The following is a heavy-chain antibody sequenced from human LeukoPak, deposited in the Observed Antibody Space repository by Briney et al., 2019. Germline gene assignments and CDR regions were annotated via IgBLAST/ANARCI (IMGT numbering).Heavy chain of an antibody. CDR3: ARYDYYDSSGYKIAEYFQH. Sequence: PGGSLRLSCAASGFTFSSYWMHWVRQAPGKGLVWVSPINSDGSSTSYADSVKGRFTISRDNAKNTLYLQMNSLRAEDTAVYYCARYDYYDSSGYKIAEYFQHWGQGTLVTVSS. V-gene: IGHV3-74*01. CDR2: INSDGSST. D-gene: IGHD3-22*01. CDR1: GFTFSSYW. J-gene: IGHJ1*01.